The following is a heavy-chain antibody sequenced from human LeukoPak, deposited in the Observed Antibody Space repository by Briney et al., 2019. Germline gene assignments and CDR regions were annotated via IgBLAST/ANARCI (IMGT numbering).Heavy chain of an antibody. CDR3: VRQYYYGSGSYLWAPDY. CDR2: IKEDESEK. V-gene: IGHV3-7*01. D-gene: IGHD3-10*01. CDR1: GFTFSNYW. Sequence: GGSLRLSCAASGFTFSNYWMSWVRQAPGNGPEWVANIKEDESEKNYVDSVKGRFTISRDSAKNSLYLQMNSLRAEDTAVYHCVRQYYYGSGSYLWAPDYWGQGTLVTVSS. J-gene: IGHJ4*02.